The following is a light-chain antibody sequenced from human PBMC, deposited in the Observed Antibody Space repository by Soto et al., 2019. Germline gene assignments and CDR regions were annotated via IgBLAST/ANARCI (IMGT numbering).Light chain of an antibody. CDR3: SAWDDSLSGFDV. Sequence: QSVLTQPPSASGTPGQRVTISCSGSSSNIGNNYVYWYQRLPGAAPKLLIYNNNQRPSGVPDRFSGSKSGTPASLAISGLRSEDEGDYYCSAWDDSLSGFDVFGTGTKVTVL. J-gene: IGLJ1*01. CDR1: SSNIGNNY. CDR2: NNN. V-gene: IGLV1-47*01.